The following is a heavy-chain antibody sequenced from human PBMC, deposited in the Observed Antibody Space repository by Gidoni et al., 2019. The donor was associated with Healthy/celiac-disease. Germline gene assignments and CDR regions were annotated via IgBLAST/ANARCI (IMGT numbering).Heavy chain of an antibody. D-gene: IGHD5-18*01. CDR2: ISISSSYI. CDR1: GFTFSSYS. V-gene: IGHV3-21*01. J-gene: IGHJ6*02. CDR3: ARDPDTAFTGMDV. Sequence: EVQLVESGGGLVKPGGSLRLSCAASGFTFSSYSMNWVRQAPGKGLEGVSSISISSSYIYYADSVKGRFTISRDNAKNSLYLQMNSLRAEDTAVYYCARDPDTAFTGMDVWGQGTTVTVSS.